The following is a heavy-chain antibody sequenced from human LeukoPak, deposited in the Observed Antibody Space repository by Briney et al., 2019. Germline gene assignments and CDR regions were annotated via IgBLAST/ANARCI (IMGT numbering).Heavy chain of an antibody. D-gene: IGHD5-24*01. CDR2: ISNSGSTI. J-gene: IGHJ4*02. V-gene: IGHV3-11*01. CDR3: ARGGSSDMATTSYFDY. Sequence: GGSLRLFCAASGFTFSDYYMSWIRQAPGKGLEWVSYISNSGSTIYYADSVKGRFTISRDNAKNSLYLQMNSLRAEDTAVYYCARGGSSDMATTSYFDYWGQGSLVTVSS. CDR1: GFTFSDYY.